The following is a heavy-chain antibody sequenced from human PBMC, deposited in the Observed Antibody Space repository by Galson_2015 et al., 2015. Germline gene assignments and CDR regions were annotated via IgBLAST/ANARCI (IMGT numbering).Heavy chain of an antibody. CDR2: ISESGYT. CDR3: AANRQYSLHI. CDR1: GDSSGSNYW. J-gene: IGHJ3*02. D-gene: IGHD1-14*01. Sequence: ETLSLTCDVSGDSSGSNYWWNWVRQTPGKGLEWIGEISESGYTKYNPSLRSRVTISLDKFRKQFSLKLTSETAADAAIYFCAANRQYSLHIWGQGTVVTVSP. V-gene: IGHV4-4*01.